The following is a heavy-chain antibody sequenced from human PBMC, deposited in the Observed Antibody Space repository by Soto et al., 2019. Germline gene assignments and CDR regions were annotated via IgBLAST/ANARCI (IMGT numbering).Heavy chain of an antibody. CDR3: ARGRVAAASRDWFDP. Sequence: SETLSLTCTVSGGSISSYYWSWIRQPPGKGLEWIGYIYYSGSTNYNPSLKSRVTISVDTSKDQFSLKLSSVTAADTAVYYCARGRVAAASRDWFDPWGQGTLVTVSS. CDR1: GGSISSYY. D-gene: IGHD6-13*01. V-gene: IGHV4-59*01. CDR2: IYYSGST. J-gene: IGHJ5*02.